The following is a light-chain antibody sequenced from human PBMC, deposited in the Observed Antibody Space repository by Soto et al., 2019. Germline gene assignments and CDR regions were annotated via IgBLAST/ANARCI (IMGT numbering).Light chain of an antibody. V-gene: IGKV1-9*01. J-gene: IGKJ4*01. CDR3: QQTSLPVT. Sequence: IQLTQSPSSLSASVGDRVTITCRASQGISSYLAWYQQKPGKAPKLLIYAASTLQSVVPSRFSGSGSGTDFTLTISSLQPEDFATYYYQQTSLPVTFGGGTKVGIK. CDR1: QGISSY. CDR2: AAS.